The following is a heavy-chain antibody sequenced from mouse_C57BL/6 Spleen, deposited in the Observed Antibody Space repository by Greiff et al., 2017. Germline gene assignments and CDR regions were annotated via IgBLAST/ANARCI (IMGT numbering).Heavy chain of an antibody. CDR2: IYPGGGYT. J-gene: IGHJ3*01. CDR3: ARGDSSGHEWFAY. D-gene: IGHD3-2*02. V-gene: IGHV1-63*01. Sequence: QVQLQQSGAELVRPGTSVKMSCKASGYTITNYWIGWAKQRPGHGLEWIGDIYPGGGYTNYNEKFKGKATLTADKSSSTAYMQFSSLTSEDSAIYYCARGDSSGHEWFAYWGQGTLVTVSA. CDR1: GYTITNYW.